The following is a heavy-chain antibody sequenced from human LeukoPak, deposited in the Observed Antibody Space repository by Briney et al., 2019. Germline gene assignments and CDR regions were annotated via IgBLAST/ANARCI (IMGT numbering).Heavy chain of an antibody. CDR3: ARVGGYCSGGSCYPTVPGYYMDV. Sequence: PGGSLRLSCAASGFTFSSYGMSWVRQAPGKGLEWVSYISSSGSTIYYADSVKGRFTISRDNAKNSLYLQMNSLRAEDTAVYYCARVGGYCSGGSCYPTVPGYYMDVWGKGTTVTISS. D-gene: IGHD2-15*01. CDR2: ISSSGSTI. J-gene: IGHJ6*03. V-gene: IGHV3-48*04. CDR1: GFTFSSYG.